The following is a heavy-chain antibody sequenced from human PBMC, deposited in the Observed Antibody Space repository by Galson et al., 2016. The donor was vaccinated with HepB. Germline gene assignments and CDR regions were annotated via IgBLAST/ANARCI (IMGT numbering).Heavy chain of an antibody. Sequence: SLRLSCAASGFRISDYYMGWIRQAPGKGLEWVSYISGSGSDIDYADSLKGRFTISRDNAKNSLYLQMNSLRDEDTAVYYCGRGPQIREVNFWGQGTLVTVSS. J-gene: IGHJ4*02. D-gene: IGHD3-10*01. CDR1: GFRISDYY. CDR2: ISGSGSDI. CDR3: GRGPQIREVNF. V-gene: IGHV3-11*04.